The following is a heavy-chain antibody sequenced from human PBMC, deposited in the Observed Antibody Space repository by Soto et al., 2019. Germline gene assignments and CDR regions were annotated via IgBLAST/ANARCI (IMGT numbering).Heavy chain of an antibody. D-gene: IGHD5-18*01. J-gene: IGHJ4*02. CDR1: GGSISSGDYY. CDR2: IYYSGST. V-gene: IGHV4-30-4*01. Sequence: PSETLSLTCTVSGGSISSGDYYWSWIRQPPGKGLEWIGYIYYSGSTYYNPPLKSRVTISVDTSKNQFSLKLSSVTAADTAVYYCAGALYTAMVTCYFDYWGQGTLVTVSS. CDR3: AGALYTAMVTCYFDY.